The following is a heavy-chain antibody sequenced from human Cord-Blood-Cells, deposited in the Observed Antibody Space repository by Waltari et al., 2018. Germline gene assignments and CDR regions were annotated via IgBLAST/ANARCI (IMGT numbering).Heavy chain of an antibody. J-gene: IGHJ6*02. CDR3: ARGANWGGLYGMDV. CDR1: GGYFSGCY. V-gene: IGHV4-34*01. D-gene: IGHD7-27*01. CDR2: INHSGST. Sequence: QVQLQQWGAGLLKPSETLSLPCAAYGGYFSGCYWSWIRQPPGKGLEWIGEINHSGSTNYNPYLKSRVTTSVDTSKYQFSLKLSSVTAADTAVYYCARGANWGGLYGMDVWGQGTTVTVSS.